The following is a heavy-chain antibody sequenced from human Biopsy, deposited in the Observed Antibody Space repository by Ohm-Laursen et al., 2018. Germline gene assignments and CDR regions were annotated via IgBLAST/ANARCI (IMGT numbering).Heavy chain of an antibody. CDR3: AREGDDSSGYTPHYFDY. Sequence: SLRLSCAASGFTFSIHGMHWVRQAPGKGLEWVAVIWYDGSNKYYADSVKGRFTISRDDPKNTLYLQMNSLRAEDTAVYYCAREGDDSSGYTPHYFDYWGQGTLVTVSS. CDR2: IWYDGSNK. CDR1: GFTFSIHG. J-gene: IGHJ4*02. V-gene: IGHV3-33*01. D-gene: IGHD3-22*01.